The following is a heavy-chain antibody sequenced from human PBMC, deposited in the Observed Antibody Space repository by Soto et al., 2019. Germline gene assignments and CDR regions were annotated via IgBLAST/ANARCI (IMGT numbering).Heavy chain of an antibody. CDR2: INPSGGST. CDR3: ARQAGRPYYYYYGMDV. J-gene: IGHJ6*02. V-gene: IGHV1-46*01. Sequence: ASAKVSCKASGYTFTRYYIHSVRQAPGQGLEWMGIINPSGGSTTYSPSFQGHATISADKSLSTAYLQWSSLKASDTAMYYCARQAGRPYYYYYGMDVWGQGTTVTVS. CDR1: GYTFTRYY.